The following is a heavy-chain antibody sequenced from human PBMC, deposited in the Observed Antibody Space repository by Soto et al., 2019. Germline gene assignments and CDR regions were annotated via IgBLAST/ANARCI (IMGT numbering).Heavy chain of an antibody. CDR3: ERDQDITTFGVYSMYYYGMDV. V-gene: IGHV1-18*01. CDR1: GYTFTRSG. D-gene: IGHD3-3*01. CDR2: INPDNGNT. J-gene: IGHJ6*02. Sequence: ASVKVSWKASGYTFTRSGISWVRQAPGQGPEWLGWINPDNGNTNYAQHLQGRVSLTTDTSTSTAYMDLRSLRCDDTAVYYCERDQDITTFGVYSMYYYGMDVWG.